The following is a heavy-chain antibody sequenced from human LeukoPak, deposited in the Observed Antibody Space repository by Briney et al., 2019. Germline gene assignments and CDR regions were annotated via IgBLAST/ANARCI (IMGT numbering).Heavy chain of an antibody. CDR1: GFTFSTYG. V-gene: IGHV3-30*03. D-gene: IGHD2-2*01. CDR2: ISYDGNDK. J-gene: IGHJ4*02. CDR3: ARSTAPAGYYLDY. Sequence: GGSLRLSCAASGFTFSTYGMHWVRQAPGKGLEWVAIISYDGNDKDYADSVRGRFTISRDNSKNTLYLQMNSLRGEVTAVYYCARSTAPAGYYLDYWGQGNLVTVSS.